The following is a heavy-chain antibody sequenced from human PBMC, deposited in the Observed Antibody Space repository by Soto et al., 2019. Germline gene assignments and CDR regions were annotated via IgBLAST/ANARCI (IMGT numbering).Heavy chain of an antibody. D-gene: IGHD6-13*01. J-gene: IGHJ4*02. V-gene: IGHV3-15*01. Sequence: EVQLVETGGGLVKPGESLRLSCAASGFTFTKAWMSWVRQAPGRGLEWVGHIKSEIDGETTDYAAPVKGRFTISRDDSKSRLYLQMSGLKTDDTAVYYCSTARNMRRGIDDSWGQGTLVTVSS. CDR1: GFTFTKAW. CDR2: IKSEIDGETT. CDR3: STARNMRRGIDDS.